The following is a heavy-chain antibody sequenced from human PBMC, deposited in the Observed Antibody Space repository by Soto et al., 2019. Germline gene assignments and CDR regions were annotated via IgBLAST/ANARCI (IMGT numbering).Heavy chain of an antibody. CDR1: GFTFSSYG. V-gene: IGHV3-64D*06. CDR2: ISSNGGST. Sequence: GGSLRLSCAASGFTFSSYGMHWVRQAPGKGLEYVSAISSNGGSTYYADSVKGRFTISRDNSKNTLYLQMSSLRAEDTAVYYCVTPLAAVAPDYWGQGTLVTVSS. D-gene: IGHD6-19*01. J-gene: IGHJ4*02. CDR3: VTPLAAVAPDY.